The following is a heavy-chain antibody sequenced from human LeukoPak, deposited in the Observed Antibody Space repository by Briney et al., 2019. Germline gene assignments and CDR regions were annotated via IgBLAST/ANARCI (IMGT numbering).Heavy chain of an antibody. Sequence: GGSLRLSYAASGFTFSSYEMNWVCQAPGKGVEWVSYISSSGSTIYYADSVKGRFTISRDNAKNSLYLQMNSLRAEDTAVYYCARDLGGSGSYPNNWFDPWGQGTLVTVSS. D-gene: IGHD3-10*01. J-gene: IGHJ5*02. CDR2: ISSSGSTI. CDR3: ARDLGGSGSYPNNWFDP. CDR1: GFTFSSYE. V-gene: IGHV3-48*03.